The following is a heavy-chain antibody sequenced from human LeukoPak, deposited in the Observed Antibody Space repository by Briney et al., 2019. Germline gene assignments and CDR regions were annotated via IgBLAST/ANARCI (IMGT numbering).Heavy chain of an antibody. CDR1: GGSFSGYY. CDR2: INHSGST. Sequence: PSETLSLTCAVYGGSFSGYYWSWIRQPPGKGLEWLGEINHSGSTNYNPSLKSRVTISVDTSKNQFSPKLSSVTAADTAVYYCAREGGLRYFDWLFDYFDYWGQGTLVTVSS. D-gene: IGHD3-9*01. J-gene: IGHJ4*02. CDR3: AREGGLRYFDWLFDYFDY. V-gene: IGHV4-34*01.